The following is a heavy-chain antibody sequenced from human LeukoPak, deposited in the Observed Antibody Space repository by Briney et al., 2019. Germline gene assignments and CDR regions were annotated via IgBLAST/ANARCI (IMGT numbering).Heavy chain of an antibody. CDR1: GGSISSGGYY. J-gene: IGHJ4*02. CDR2: IYHSGST. D-gene: IGHD6-13*01. Sequence: PSETLSLTCTVSGGSISSGGYYWSWIRQPPGKGLEWIGYIYHSGSTYYNPSLKSRVTISVDTSKNQFSLKLSSVTAADTAVYYCARDVSSSWSAFDYWGQGTLVTVSS. CDR3: ARDVSSSWSAFDY. V-gene: IGHV4-30-2*01.